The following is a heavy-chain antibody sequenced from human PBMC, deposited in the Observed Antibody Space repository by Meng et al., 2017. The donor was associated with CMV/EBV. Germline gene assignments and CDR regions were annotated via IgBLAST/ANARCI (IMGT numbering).Heavy chain of an antibody. J-gene: IGHJ4*02. CDR3: ARAYDYGDYDSCYFDY. Sequence: GGSLRLSCAASGFAVSGYYMSWVRQAPGKGLQWVSVIYSGDSTYYADSVKGRFTISRDNSKNTLYLQMNSLRAEDTAVYYCARAYDYGDYDSCYFDYWGQGTLVTVSS. D-gene: IGHD4-17*01. CDR1: GFAVSGYY. V-gene: IGHV3-53*01. CDR2: IYSGDST.